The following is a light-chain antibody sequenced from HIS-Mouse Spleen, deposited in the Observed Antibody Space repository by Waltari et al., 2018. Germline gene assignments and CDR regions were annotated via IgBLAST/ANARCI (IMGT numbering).Light chain of an antibody. CDR2: QDS. CDR3: QAWDSSTYV. Sequence: SYELTQPPSVSVAPGQTASIPCSGVKLGGKYACWYQQKPGQSPVLVIYQDSKRPSGIPERFSGSNSGNTATLTISGTQAMDEADYYCQAWDSSTYVFGTGTKVTVL. J-gene: IGLJ1*01. V-gene: IGLV3-1*01. CDR1: KLGGKY.